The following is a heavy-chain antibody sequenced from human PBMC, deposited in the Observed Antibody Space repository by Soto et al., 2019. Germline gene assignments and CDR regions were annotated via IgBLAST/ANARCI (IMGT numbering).Heavy chain of an antibody. D-gene: IGHD2-2*01. Sequence: GGSVRVSCSASGFPFSRLGMHAFRLSPGKGLEWVAVIWYDGTKKYYADSVKGRFTISRDNSNNTLYLQINSLRAEDTAVYYCARRYCSSTSCYLIDHWRQGALVNVSA. J-gene: IGHJ4*02. CDR3: ARRYCSSTSCYLIDH. CDR1: GFPFSRLG. CDR2: IWYDGTKK. V-gene: IGHV3-33*01.